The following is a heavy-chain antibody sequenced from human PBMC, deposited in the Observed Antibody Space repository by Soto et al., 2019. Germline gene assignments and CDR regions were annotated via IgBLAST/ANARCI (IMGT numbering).Heavy chain of an antibody. J-gene: IGHJ2*01. Sequence: QVQLVQSGAEVKKPGSSVKVSCKASGGTFSSYAISWVRQAPGQGLEWMGGIIPIFGTANYAQKFQGRVTITADESTSTAYMELSSLRSQDTAVYYCARAEYSSSGTIYWYFDLWGRGTLVTVSS. CDR1: GGTFSSYA. D-gene: IGHD6-6*01. V-gene: IGHV1-69*01. CDR3: ARAEYSSSGTIYWYFDL. CDR2: IIPIFGTA.